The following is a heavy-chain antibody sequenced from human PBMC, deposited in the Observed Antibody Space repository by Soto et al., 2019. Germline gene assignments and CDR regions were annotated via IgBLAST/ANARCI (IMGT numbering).Heavy chain of an antibody. CDR1: GFSFSSYG. CDR2: ISYDGSNK. J-gene: IGHJ4*02. V-gene: IGHV3-30*18. D-gene: IGHD3-16*02. Sequence: QVQLVESGGGVVQPGRSLRLSCAASGFSFSSYGMHWVRQAPGKGLEWVAVISYDGSNKYYADSVKGRFTISRDNSRNTLALLMNSLRSEDTAVYYWAKETLTPGGLIVACDHWGQGTLVTVSS. CDR3: AKETLTPGGLIVACDH.